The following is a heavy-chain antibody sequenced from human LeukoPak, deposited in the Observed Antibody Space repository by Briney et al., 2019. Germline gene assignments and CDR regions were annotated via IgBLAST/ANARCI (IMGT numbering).Heavy chain of an antibody. CDR1: GGSISSSSYY. Sequence: SETLSLTCTVSGGSISSSSYYWGWIRQPPGKGLEWIGSIYYSGSTYYNPSLKSRVTISVDTSKNQFSLKLTSVTAADTAVYYFARRGTIRGAFDYWGQGTLVTVSS. D-gene: IGHD3-10*01. CDR3: ARRGTIRGAFDY. J-gene: IGHJ4*02. CDR2: IYYSGST. V-gene: IGHV4-39*01.